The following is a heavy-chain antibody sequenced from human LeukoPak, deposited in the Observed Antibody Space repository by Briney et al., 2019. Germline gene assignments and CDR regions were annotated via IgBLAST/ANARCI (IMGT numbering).Heavy chain of an antibody. J-gene: IGHJ4*02. Sequence: PSETLSLTCAVYGGSFSGYYWSWIRQPPGKGLEWIGYIYYSGSTNYNPSLKSRVTISVDTSKNQFSLKLSSVTAADTAVYYCARVVEYYDSSGYYYLYFDYWGQGTLVTVSS. V-gene: IGHV4-59*01. D-gene: IGHD3-22*01. CDR1: GGSFSGYY. CDR3: ARVVEYYDSSGYYYLYFDY. CDR2: IYYSGST.